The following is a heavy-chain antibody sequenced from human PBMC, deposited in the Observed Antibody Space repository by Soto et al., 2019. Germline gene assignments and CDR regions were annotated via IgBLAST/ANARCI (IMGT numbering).Heavy chain of an antibody. Sequence: SETMSLTCTVSGGSVSSGSYSWGWIRQPPGKGLEWMGYIYNSGTTDYNPSLKSRVTISVDTSKNQFSLNLSSVTAADTAIYYCARIYSRNYIYYYGLDVWGQGTTVTVSS. D-gene: IGHD6-13*01. CDR3: ARIYSRNYIYYYGLDV. CDR1: GGSVSSGSYS. CDR2: IYNSGTT. J-gene: IGHJ6*02. V-gene: IGHV4-61*01.